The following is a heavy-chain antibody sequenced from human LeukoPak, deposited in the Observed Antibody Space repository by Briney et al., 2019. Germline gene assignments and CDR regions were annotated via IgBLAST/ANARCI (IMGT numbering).Heavy chain of an antibody. CDR2: IYYSGST. J-gene: IGHJ4*02. Sequence: PSETLSLTCTVSGGSISSYYWSWIRQPPGKGLEWIGYIYYSGSTNYNPSLKSRVTISVDTSKNQFSLKLNSVTAADTAVYYCARTTVVTPYFNYWGQGTLVTVSS. V-gene: IGHV4-59*01. CDR1: GGSISSYY. CDR3: ARTTVVTPYFNY. D-gene: IGHD4-23*01.